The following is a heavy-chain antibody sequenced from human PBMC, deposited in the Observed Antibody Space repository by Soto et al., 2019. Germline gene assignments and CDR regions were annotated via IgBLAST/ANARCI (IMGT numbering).Heavy chain of an antibody. CDR1: VYTFTIYG. D-gene: IGHD6-19*01. V-gene: IGHV1-46*03. Sequence: ASVTVSCKASVYTFTIYGIICVRQAPGQGLEWMGLINAGGGSTGYAEKFQGRVTMTRDTSTSTVYMELSSLRSEDTAVYYCAREGGGAVAIDYWGQGTQVTVSS. J-gene: IGHJ4*02. CDR2: INAGGGST. CDR3: AREGGGAVAIDY.